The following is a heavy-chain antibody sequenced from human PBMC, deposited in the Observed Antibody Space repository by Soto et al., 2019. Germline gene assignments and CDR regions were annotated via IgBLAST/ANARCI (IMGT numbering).Heavy chain of an antibody. CDR3: ARDCSSTSCLDAFDI. J-gene: IGHJ3*02. Sequence: ASVKVSCKASGYTFTGYYMHWVRQAPGQGLEWMGWINPNSGGTNYAQKFQGWVTMTRDTSISTAYMELSRLRSDDTAVYYCARDCSSTSCLDAFDIWGQGTMVTVSS. CDR1: GYTFTGYY. D-gene: IGHD2-2*01. V-gene: IGHV1-2*04. CDR2: INPNSGGT.